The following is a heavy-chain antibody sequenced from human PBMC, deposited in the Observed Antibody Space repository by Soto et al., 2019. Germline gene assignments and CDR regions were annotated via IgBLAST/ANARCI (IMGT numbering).Heavy chain of an antibody. V-gene: IGHV1-18*01. CDR2: ISASDGSS. CDR3: ATYYYGSGSYYRFDY. Sequence: ASVKVSCKASMYGFLTYGFSWVRQAPGQGREGMGWISASDGSSNFAQKFKGRVSMTTERTTGTFTSTAYMELWGLTSDDTAVYFCATYYYGSGSYYRFDYWGQGSLVTVSS. J-gene: IGHJ4*02. D-gene: IGHD3-10*01. CDR1: MYGFLTYG.